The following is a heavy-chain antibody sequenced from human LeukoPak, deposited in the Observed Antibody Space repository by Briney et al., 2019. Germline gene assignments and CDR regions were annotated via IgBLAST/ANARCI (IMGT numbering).Heavy chain of an antibody. V-gene: IGHV3-7*01. CDR3: VRGGWELDY. D-gene: IGHD4-23*01. CDR2: IKEDGTAK. CDR1: GFTVRDFW. Sequence: GGSLRLSCAASGFTVRDFWMAWFRQAPGKGLEWVAHIKEDGTAKYYVDSVRGRFTISKDDDKNSLSLRMNSLRVEDTAVYYCVRGGWELDYWGQGTLVTVSS. J-gene: IGHJ4*02.